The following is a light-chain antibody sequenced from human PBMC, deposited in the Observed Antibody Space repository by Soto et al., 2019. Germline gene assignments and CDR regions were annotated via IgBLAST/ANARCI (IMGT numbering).Light chain of an antibody. J-gene: IGKJ5*01. CDR2: DES. Sequence: QMTQSPSSLSASVGDRVAITIQANKDISNYLNWYQQKTGKAPKLLIYDESNLETGVPSRFSGSGSGTDFTFTISSLQPEDIATYYCQQYDNLPINFGQGTRLEIK. CDR1: KDISNY. CDR3: QQYDNLPIN. V-gene: IGKV1-33*01.